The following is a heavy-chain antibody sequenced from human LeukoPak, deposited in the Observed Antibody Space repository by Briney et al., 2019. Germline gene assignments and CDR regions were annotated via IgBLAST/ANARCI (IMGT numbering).Heavy chain of an antibody. V-gene: IGHV1-8*01. J-gene: IGHJ4*02. CDR1: GYTFTSYD. Sequence: ASVKVSCKAFGYTFTSYDINWVRQAPGQGLEWMGWMNPNSGDTGYAQKFQGRITMTRNPSISTAYMELSSLRSEDTAVYYCARNVRDTGSFDYWGQGILVTVSS. CDR2: MNPNSGDT. CDR3: ARNVRDTGSFDY. D-gene: IGHD3-10*01.